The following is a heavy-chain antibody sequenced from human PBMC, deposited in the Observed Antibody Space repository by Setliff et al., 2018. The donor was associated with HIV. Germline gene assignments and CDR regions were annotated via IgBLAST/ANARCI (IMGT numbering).Heavy chain of an antibody. CDR1: GFLVTGYN. V-gene: IGHV1-2*06. CDR2: INPNNGGT. J-gene: IGHJ3*01. CDR3: VRPRVFNSFDV. Sequence: ASVKVSCKALGFLVTGYNVHWVRQAPGHGPEWLGRINPNNGGTNYAQKFQGRVTMSLDTSTSTVYLELKALTSDDTAVYYCVRPRVFNSFDVWGPGTMVTVS.